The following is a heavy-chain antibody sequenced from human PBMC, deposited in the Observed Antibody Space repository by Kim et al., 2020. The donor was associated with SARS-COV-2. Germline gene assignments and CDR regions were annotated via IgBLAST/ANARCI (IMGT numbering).Heavy chain of an antibody. CDR1: GGSFSGYY. V-gene: IGHV4-34*01. CDR2: INHSGST. J-gene: IGHJ6*02. D-gene: IGHD6-13*01. CDR3: ARDFRIATNYGSGMGYYYYGMDV. Sequence: SETLSLTCAVYGGSFSGYYWSWIRQPPGKGLEWIGEINHSGSTNYNPSLKSRVTISVDTSKNQFSLKLSSVTAADTAVYYCARDFRIATNYGSGMGYYYYGMDVWGRGTTVTVSS.